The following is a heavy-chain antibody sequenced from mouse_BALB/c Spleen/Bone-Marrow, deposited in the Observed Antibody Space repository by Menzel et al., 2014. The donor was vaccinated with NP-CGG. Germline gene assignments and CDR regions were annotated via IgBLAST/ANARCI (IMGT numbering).Heavy chain of an antibody. CDR1: GYTFTSYW. V-gene: IGHV1-7*01. CDR3: ARSGGYDGFSY. D-gene: IGHD2-2*01. CDR2: INPSTSYT. Sequence: VQLQQSGAELAKPGASVKMSCKASGYTFTSYWMRWVKQRPGQGLEWIGYINPSTSYTEYNQKFKDKATLTTDKSSSTAYMQLSSLTSEDSAVYYCARSGGYDGFSYWGQGTTLTVSS. J-gene: IGHJ2*01.